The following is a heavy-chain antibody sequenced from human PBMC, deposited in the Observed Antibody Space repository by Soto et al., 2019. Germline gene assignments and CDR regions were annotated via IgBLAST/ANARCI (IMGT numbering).Heavy chain of an antibody. V-gene: IGHV3-23*01. Sequence: PGGSLRLSCAASGISFSNYVMNWVRQAPGKGLEWVAAISGSSRTTFFPDSVKGRFTISRDNSKNTLFLQMDSLTADDTAVYFCAKGRSPPVYLTPHYDFWGGVDYWGQGTLVTVSS. CDR1: GISFSNYV. CDR3: AKGRSPPVYLTPHYDFWGGVDY. CDR2: ISGSSRTT. D-gene: IGHD3-3*01. J-gene: IGHJ4*02.